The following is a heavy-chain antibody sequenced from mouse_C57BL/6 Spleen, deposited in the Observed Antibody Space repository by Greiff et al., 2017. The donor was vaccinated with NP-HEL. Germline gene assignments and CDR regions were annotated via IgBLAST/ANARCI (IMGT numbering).Heavy chain of an antibody. CDR1: GFTFSSYG. CDR2: ISSGGSYT. D-gene: IGHD4-1*01. CDR3: ASLTGTSDY. V-gene: IGHV5-6*01. J-gene: IGHJ2*01. Sequence: EVQGVESGGDLVKPGGSLKLSCAASGFTFSSYGMSWVRQTPDKRLEWVATISSGGSYTYYPDSVKGRFTISRDNAKNTLYLQMSSLKSEDTAMYYCASLTGTSDYWGQGTTLTVSS.